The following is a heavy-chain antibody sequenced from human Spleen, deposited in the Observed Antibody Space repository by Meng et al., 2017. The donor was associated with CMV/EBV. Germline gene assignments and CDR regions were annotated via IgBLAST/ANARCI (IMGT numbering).Heavy chain of an antibody. CDR1: GGSISSYY. CDR2: IYTSGST. D-gene: IGHD1-1*01. Sequence: RLQESGPGLVKPSETLSLTCTVSGGSISSYYWSWIRQRAGKGLEWIGRIYTSGSTNYTPSLKGRVTMSVDKSKNQFSLKLSSVTAADTAVYYCARVTLYNWNDAGLPANWFDPWGQGTLVTVSS. J-gene: IGHJ5*02. CDR3: ARVTLYNWNDAGLPANWFDP. V-gene: IGHV4-4*07.